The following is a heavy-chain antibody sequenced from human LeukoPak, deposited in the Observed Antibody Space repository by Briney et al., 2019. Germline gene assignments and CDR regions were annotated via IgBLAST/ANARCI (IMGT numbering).Heavy chain of an antibody. CDR2: ISAYNGNT. J-gene: IGHJ4*02. CDR3: ASFPYDSGSYSGY. Sequence: EASVTVCFKASGYTFTFYVINWLRQAPGQGLEWMGWISAYNGNTNYAQEVQGRVTMTTDTSTSTAYMELRSLRSDDTAVYYCASFPYDSGSYSGYWGQGTLVTVSS. CDR1: GYTFTFYV. V-gene: IGHV1-18*01. D-gene: IGHD1-26*01.